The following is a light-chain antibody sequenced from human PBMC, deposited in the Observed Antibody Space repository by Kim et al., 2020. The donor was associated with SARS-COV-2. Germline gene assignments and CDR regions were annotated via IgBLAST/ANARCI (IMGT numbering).Light chain of an antibody. Sequence: QRVTTACIGGSSNIGAVYDVHWYQQLPGTAPKLLIYGNLNRPLGVPDRFFGSKSGTSASLAIIGLQGDDEADYYCQSYDGNLSGYVFGTGTKVTVL. J-gene: IGLJ1*01. CDR2: GNL. CDR3: QSYDGNLSGYV. CDR1: SSNIGAVYD. V-gene: IGLV1-40*01.